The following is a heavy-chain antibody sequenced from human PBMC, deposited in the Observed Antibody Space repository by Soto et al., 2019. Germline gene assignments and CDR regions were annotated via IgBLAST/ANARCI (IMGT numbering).Heavy chain of an antibody. CDR3: ARGEIQLWFKYYGMDV. Sequence: SETLSLTCTVSGGSISSSSYYWGWIRQPPGKGLEWIGSIYYSGSTYYNPSLKSRVTISVDTSKNQFSLKLSSVTAADTAVYYCARGEIQLWFKYYGMDVWGQGTTVTVSS. J-gene: IGHJ6*02. D-gene: IGHD5-18*01. CDR2: IYYSGST. V-gene: IGHV4-39*01. CDR1: GGSISSSSYY.